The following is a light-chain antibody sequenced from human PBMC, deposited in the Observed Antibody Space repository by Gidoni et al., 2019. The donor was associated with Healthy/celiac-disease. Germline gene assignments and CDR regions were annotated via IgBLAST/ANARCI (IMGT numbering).Light chain of an antibody. CDR1: QSVLCSSNNKSV. J-gene: IGKJ4*01. V-gene: IGKV4-1*01. CDR3: QQYYSTPQT. CDR2: WAS. Sequence: DIVMTQSPDSLAVSLGERATINCKSSQSVLCSSNNKSVLAWYQQKPGQPPKLLIYWASTRESGVPDRFRGSGSGTDFTLTISSLQAEDVAVYYCQQYYSTPQTFGGXTKVEIK.